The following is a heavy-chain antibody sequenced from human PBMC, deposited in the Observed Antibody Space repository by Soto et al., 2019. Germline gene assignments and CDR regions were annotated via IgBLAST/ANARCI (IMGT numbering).Heavy chain of an antibody. V-gene: IGHV4-30-4*01. CDR1: GGSISSGDYY. CDR2: IYYSGST. Sequence: SETLSLTCTVSGGSISSGDYYWSWIRQPPGKGLEWIGYIYYSGSTYYNPSLKSRVTISVDTSKNQFSLKLSSVTAADTAVYYCARGGGYYYDSSGSGTPGDFDYWGQGTLVAVSS. J-gene: IGHJ4*02. CDR3: ARGGGYYYDSSGSGTPGDFDY. D-gene: IGHD3-22*01.